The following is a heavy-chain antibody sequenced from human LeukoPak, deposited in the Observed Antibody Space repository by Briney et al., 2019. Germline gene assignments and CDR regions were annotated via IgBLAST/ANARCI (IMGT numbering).Heavy chain of an antibody. D-gene: IGHD5-24*01. CDR1: GYSFIDYY. V-gene: IGHV1-2*02. CDR3: APATMTFDY. CDR2: INPKSGGT. J-gene: IGHJ4*02. Sequence: GASVKVSCKASGYSFIDYYMHWVRQAPGQGLEWMGWINPKSGGTNYAQKFQDRVTMTTDTSISTAHMELSRLTSDDTAVYYCAPATMTFDYWGQGTLVTVSS.